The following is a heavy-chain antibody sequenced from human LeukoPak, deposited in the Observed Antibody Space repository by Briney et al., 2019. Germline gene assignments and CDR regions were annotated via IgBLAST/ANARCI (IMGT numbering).Heavy chain of an antibody. Sequence: GGSLRLSCAASGFTFPSFAMSWVRQAPGKGLEWVSSISSSSSYIYYADSVKGQFTISRDNAKNSLYLQMNSLRAEDTAVYYCARDLKYSGSYGPCDYWGQGTLVTVSS. CDR1: GFTFPSFA. CDR3: ARDLKYSGSYGPCDY. CDR2: ISSSSSYI. D-gene: IGHD1-26*01. J-gene: IGHJ4*02. V-gene: IGHV3-21*01.